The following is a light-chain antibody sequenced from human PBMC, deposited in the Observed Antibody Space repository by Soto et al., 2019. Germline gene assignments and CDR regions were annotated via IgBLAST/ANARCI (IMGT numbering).Light chain of an antibody. J-gene: IGLJ1*01. V-gene: IGLV1-40*01. CDR3: AAWDDGLFV. Sequence: QSVLTQTPSVSGAPGQKITMSCTGSSSNIGAGYDVHWYQQVPGAAPRLLIYADNNRPSGVPDRFSASKSGTSASLAITGLQGEDEANYYCAAWDDGLFVFGSGTKLTVL. CDR2: ADN. CDR1: SSNIGAGYD.